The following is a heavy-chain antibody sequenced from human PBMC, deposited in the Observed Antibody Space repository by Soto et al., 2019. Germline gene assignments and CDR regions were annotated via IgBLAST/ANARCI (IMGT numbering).Heavy chain of an antibody. J-gene: IGHJ4*02. CDR1: GYTFTSYG. CDR2: ISAYNGNT. Sequence: QVQLVQSGAEVKKPGASVKVSCKASGYTFTSYGISWVRQAPGQGREWMGWISAYNGNTNYAQKLQGRITMTTDTSTSTAYMELRSMRSDDTAVYYCARDGLSGYDWGAFDYWGQGTLVTVSS. CDR3: ARDGLSGYDWGAFDY. D-gene: IGHD5-12*01. V-gene: IGHV1-18*01.